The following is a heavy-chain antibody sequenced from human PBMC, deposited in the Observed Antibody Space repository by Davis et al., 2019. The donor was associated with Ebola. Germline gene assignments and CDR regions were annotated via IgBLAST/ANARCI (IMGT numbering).Heavy chain of an antibody. Sequence: MPGGSLRLSCTVSGGSISSYYWSWIRQPPGKGLEWIGYIYYSGSTNYNPSLKSRVTISVDTSKNQFSLKLSSVTAADTAVYYCARSGYSGYDPRINFDYWGQGTLVTVSS. J-gene: IGHJ4*02. CDR2: IYYSGST. CDR1: GGSISSYY. V-gene: IGHV4-59*12. CDR3: ARSGYSGYDPRINFDY. D-gene: IGHD5-12*01.